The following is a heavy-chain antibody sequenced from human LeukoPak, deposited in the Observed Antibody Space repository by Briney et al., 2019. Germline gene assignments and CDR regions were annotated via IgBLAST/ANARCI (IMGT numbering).Heavy chain of an antibody. Sequence: GGSLRLSCAASGFTLGSYWMSWVRQAPGKGLEWVSAISGSGGSTYYADSVKGRFTISRDNSKNTLYLQMNSLRAEDTGVYYCARGGTSGGAPDYYYYMDVWGKGTTVTVSS. CDR2: ISGSGGST. CDR1: GFTLGSYW. CDR3: ARGGTSGGAPDYYYYMDV. J-gene: IGHJ6*03. D-gene: IGHD6-19*01. V-gene: IGHV3-23*01.